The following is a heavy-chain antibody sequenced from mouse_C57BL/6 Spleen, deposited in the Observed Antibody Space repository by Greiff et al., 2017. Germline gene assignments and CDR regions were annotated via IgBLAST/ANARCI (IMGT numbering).Heavy chain of an antibody. CDR3: ASHSSGYAMDY. CDR2: IDPSDSYT. V-gene: IGHV1-59*01. D-gene: IGHD3-2*02. J-gene: IGHJ4*01. CDR1: GYTFTSYW. Sequence: VKLQQPGAELVRPGTSVKLSCKASGYTFTSYWMHWVKQRPGQGLEWIGVIDPSDSYTNYNQKFKGKATLTVDTSSSTAYMQLSSLTSEDSAVYYCASHSSGYAMDYWGQGTSVTVSS.